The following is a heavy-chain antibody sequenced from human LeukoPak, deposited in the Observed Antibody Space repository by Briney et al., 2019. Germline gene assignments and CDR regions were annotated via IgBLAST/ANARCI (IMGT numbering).Heavy chain of an antibody. J-gene: IGHJ4*02. Sequence: ASVKVSCKASGYTFTGYYMHWVRQAPGQGLEWMGWINPNSGGTNYAQKFQGRVTTTRDTSISTAYMELSRLRSDDTAVYYCARAQQLVAFYWGQGTLVTVSS. D-gene: IGHD6-13*01. CDR2: INPNSGGT. CDR3: ARAQQLVAFY. V-gene: IGHV1-2*02. CDR1: GYTFTGYY.